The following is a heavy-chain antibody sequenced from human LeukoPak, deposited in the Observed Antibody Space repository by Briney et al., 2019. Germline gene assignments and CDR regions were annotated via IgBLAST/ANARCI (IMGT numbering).Heavy chain of an antibody. CDR1: GFTFSSYS. CDR2: INSSSSYI. J-gene: IGHJ4*02. Sequence: GETLRLSCAASGFTFSSYSMNWIRQPPGKGLEWVSSINSSSSYIYNPDPVKGGFTISRKNAKNSLYLQMNSLRAEDTAVYYCATLTGYYNVAVDYWGQGTLVTVSS. D-gene: IGHD3-9*01. V-gene: IGHV3-21*01. CDR3: ATLTGYYNVAVDY.